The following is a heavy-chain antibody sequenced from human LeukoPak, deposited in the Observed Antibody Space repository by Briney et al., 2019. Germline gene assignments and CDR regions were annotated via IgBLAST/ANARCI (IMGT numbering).Heavy chain of an antibody. J-gene: IGHJ1*01. V-gene: IGHV4-59*01. D-gene: IGHD6-19*01. CDR2: VYYSGTT. Sequence: PSETLSLTCTVSDGPISRYYWNWIRQPPGKALEWIGYVYYSGTTNYNPSLKSRVTISVDSSQNQFSLKLTSVTAADTAVYYCAREVAGTGYFQVWGLGTPVTVSS. CDR3: AREVAGTGYFQV. CDR1: DGPISRYY.